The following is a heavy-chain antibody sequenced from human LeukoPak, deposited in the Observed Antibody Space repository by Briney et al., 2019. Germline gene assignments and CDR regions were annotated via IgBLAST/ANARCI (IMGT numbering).Heavy chain of an antibody. V-gene: IGHV3-23*01. CDR2: IGGSGGTT. D-gene: IGHD6-13*01. J-gene: IGHJ4*02. Sequence: PGGSLRLSCAASGFTFSNYAMSWVRQAPGKGLEWVSAIGGSGGTTYYADSVKGRFTISRDNFNNTLYLQMSSLRAGDTAVYYCARHTGSTWSTGYWGQGTLVTVSS. CDR3: ARHTGSTWSTGY. CDR1: GFTFSNYA.